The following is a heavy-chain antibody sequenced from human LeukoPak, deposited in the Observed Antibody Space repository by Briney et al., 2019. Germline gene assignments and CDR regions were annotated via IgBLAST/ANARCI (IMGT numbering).Heavy chain of an antibody. CDR2: ISYDESNK. V-gene: IGHV3-30*18. CDR1: GFTFSSYG. J-gene: IGHJ5*02. CDR3: AKDRGGASEFDP. D-gene: IGHD3-16*01. Sequence: GGSLRLSCAASGFTFSSYGMPWVRQAPGKGLEWVAVISYDESNKYYADSVKGRFTISRDNSKNTLYLQMNSLRAEDTAVYYCAKDRGGASEFDPWGQGTLVTVSS.